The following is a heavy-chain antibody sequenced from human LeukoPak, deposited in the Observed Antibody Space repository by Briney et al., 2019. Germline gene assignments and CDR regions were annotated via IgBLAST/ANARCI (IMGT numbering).Heavy chain of an antibody. J-gene: IGHJ6*03. CDR2: IYHSGST. CDR1: GYSISSGYY. CDR3: ARDQPYMDV. Sequence: SETLSLTCIVSGYSISSGYYWVWIRQPPGKGLEWIGSIYHSGSTLYNPSLKSRVTISVDTSKNKFSLKLSSVTAADTAMYYCARDQPYMDVWGEGTTDTVSS. V-gene: IGHV4-38-2*02.